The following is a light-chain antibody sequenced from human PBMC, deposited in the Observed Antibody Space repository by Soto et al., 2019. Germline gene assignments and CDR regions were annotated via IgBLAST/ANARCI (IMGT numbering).Light chain of an antibody. V-gene: IGKV3-20*01. J-gene: IGKJ5*01. Sequence: EIDLAQSPGTLSFSPGVRPTLSCRSSNNATSNYIAWYQQKPGQAPRLLLFGASIRDTGIPVRFSGSGSGTDFTLTISRLEPEDFAVYYCQQYESSPLTFGQGTRLEI. CDR1: NNATSNY. CDR2: GAS. CDR3: QQYESSPLT.